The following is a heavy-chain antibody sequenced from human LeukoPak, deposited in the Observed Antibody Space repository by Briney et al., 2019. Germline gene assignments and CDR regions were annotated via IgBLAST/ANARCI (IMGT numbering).Heavy chain of an antibody. CDR3: ARGLNCSSTSCSRYYYYYYMDV. D-gene: IGHD2-2*01. V-gene: IGHV1-69*13. J-gene: IGHJ6*03. CDR2: IIPIFWTA. Sequence: SVTVSCKPSVCTFRSYFLSWVRQAPGQGLEWMGGIIPIFWTANYAQKFQGRVTITAEESTSTAYMELSSLRSEDTAVYYCARGLNCSSTSCSRYYYYYYMDVWGKGTTVTVSS. CDR1: VCTFRSYF.